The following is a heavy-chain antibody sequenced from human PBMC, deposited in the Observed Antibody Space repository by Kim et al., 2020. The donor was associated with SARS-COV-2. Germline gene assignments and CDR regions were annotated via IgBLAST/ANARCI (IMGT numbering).Heavy chain of an antibody. CDR1: GFTFKNFA. D-gene: IGHD1-20*01. Sequence: GGSLRLSCAASGFTFKNFAMTWVRQAPGKGLEWVSAISGRADSTYYADSVKGRFTISRDNSENILYLQINSLRAEDTAIYYCAKQFSVITSNHSGMDSWG. V-gene: IGHV3-23*01. CDR2: ISGRADST. CDR3: AKQFSVITSNHSGMDS. J-gene: IGHJ5*01.